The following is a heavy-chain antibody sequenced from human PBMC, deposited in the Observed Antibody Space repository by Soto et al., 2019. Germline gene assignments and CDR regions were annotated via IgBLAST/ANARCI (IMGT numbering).Heavy chain of an antibody. J-gene: IGHJ4*02. CDR3: ARSSVRGWSY. Sequence: SETLSLTCAVYGGAFSGYYWTWIRQPPGKGLEWIGEITHSGSTNYNPYLKSRVTISVDTSKNQFSLNLNSVTAADTAVYYCARSSVRGWSYWGQGTMVTVSS. CDR1: GGAFSGYY. V-gene: IGHV4-34*01. CDR2: ITHSGST. D-gene: IGHD3-10*02.